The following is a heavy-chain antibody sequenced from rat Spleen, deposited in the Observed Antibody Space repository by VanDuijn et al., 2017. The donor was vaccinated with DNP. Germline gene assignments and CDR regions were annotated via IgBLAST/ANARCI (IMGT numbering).Heavy chain of an antibody. D-gene: IGHD4-1*01. CDR1: GSSITSNY. V-gene: IGHV3-1*01. Sequence: EVQLQESGSGLVKPSQSLSLTCSVTGSSITSNYWGWIRKFPGNKMEYIGHISYSGSTNYNPSLKSRVSITRDTSKNHFFLHLNSVTTEDTATYYCARLGASTYAMDAWGQGTSVTVSS. CDR2: ISYSGST. J-gene: IGHJ4*01. CDR3: ARLGASTYAMDA.